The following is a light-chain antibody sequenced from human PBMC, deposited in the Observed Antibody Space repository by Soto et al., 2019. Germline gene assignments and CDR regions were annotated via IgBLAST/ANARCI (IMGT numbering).Light chain of an antibody. CDR2: GAS. V-gene: IGKV3-15*01. CDR1: QSVSSN. Sequence: EIVITQSPSTLSVSPGERATLSCRASQSVSSNLVWYQQKPGQAPRLLIYGASTRVTGIPARFSGSGSGTEFTLTISSLQSEDFAVYYCQQYHNWWTFGQGTKVDI. J-gene: IGKJ1*01. CDR3: QQYHNWWT.